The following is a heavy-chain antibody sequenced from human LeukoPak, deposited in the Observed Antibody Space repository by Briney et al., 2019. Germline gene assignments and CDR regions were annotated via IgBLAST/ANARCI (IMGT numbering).Heavy chain of an antibody. V-gene: IGHV3-74*01. D-gene: IGHD5-18*01. J-gene: IGHJ4*02. CDR3: ATDTAMVYYFDY. CDR1: GFTFSSYW. Sequence: GGSLRLSCAASGFTFSSYWMHWVRQAPGEGLVWVSRINSDGSSASYADSVKGRFTISRDNAKNTLYLQMNSLRAEDTAVYYCATDTAMVYYFDYWGQGTLVTVSS. CDR2: INSDGSSA.